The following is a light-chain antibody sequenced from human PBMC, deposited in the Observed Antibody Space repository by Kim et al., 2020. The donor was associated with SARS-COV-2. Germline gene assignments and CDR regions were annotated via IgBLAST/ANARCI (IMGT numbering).Light chain of an antibody. V-gene: IGKV1-5*03. CDR3: QQYKTYSSQS. J-gene: IGKJ2*03. CDR2: RAS. CDR1: GYINNY. Sequence: VGDSVTNTSRDSGYINNYLAWYQQKPGKAPRLLIYRASNLVSGVPSRFSGSASWSEFTLTISSLQPDEFATYYCQQYKTYSSQSFGQGTKLEI.